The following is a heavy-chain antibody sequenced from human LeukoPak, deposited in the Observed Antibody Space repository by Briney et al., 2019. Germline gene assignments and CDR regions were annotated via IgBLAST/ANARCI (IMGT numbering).Heavy chain of an antibody. V-gene: IGHV1-46*01. CDR1: GYTFTSYY. CDR3: ARGPPSAVRMVRGVIIASPWFDP. D-gene: IGHD3-10*01. J-gene: IGHJ5*02. Sequence: ASVKVSCKASGYTFTSYYMHWVRQAPGQGLAGMGMINPSDGSTSFQQQFQGRVTMTRDTSTSTVYMELSSLRSEDTAVYYCARGPPSAVRMVRGVIIASPWFDPWGQGTLVTVSS. CDR2: INPSDGST.